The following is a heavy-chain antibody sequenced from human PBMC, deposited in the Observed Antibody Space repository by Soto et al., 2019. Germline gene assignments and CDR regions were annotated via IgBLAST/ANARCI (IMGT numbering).Heavy chain of an antibody. D-gene: IGHD1-26*01. Sequence: GRSLSLSCSATGFTFSVYAMTWVRQAPGKGLEWVSAVTANGGSTYSADSVKGRFTISRDNSKNTLFLQMNSLRAEDTAVYYCASLGVGVWRNYYYYYVIDVCGQAITVT. CDR3: ASLGVGVWRNYYYYYVIDV. V-gene: IGHV3-23*01. CDR1: GFTFSVYA. CDR2: VTANGGST. J-gene: IGHJ6*02.